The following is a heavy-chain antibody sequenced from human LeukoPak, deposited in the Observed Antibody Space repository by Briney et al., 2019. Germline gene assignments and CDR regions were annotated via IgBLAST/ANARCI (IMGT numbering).Heavy chain of an antibody. D-gene: IGHD2-15*01. Sequence: SETLSLTCTVSGGSLRSYYWSWIRQPAGKGLEWIGRIYNGGSTNYNPSLRSRVTMSVDTSKNQFSLKLTSVTAADTAVYYCARFGGSGDTRGYFDNWGQGTLVTVSS. CDR2: IYNGGST. J-gene: IGHJ4*02. CDR3: ARFGGSGDTRGYFDN. V-gene: IGHV4-4*07. CDR1: GGSLRSYY.